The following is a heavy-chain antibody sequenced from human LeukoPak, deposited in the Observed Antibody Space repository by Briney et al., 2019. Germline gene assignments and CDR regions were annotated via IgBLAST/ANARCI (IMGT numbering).Heavy chain of an antibody. CDR3: ARVNDYVWGGDVFDI. CDR1: GGSISSGGYY. Sequence: SQTLSLTCTVSGGSISSGGYYWSWIRQHPGKGLEWIGYIYYSGSTYYNPSLKRRVTISVDTSKNQFSLKLSSVTAADTAVYYCARVNDYVWGGDVFDIWGQGTMVTVSS. V-gene: IGHV4-31*03. J-gene: IGHJ3*02. CDR2: IYYSGST. D-gene: IGHD3-16*01.